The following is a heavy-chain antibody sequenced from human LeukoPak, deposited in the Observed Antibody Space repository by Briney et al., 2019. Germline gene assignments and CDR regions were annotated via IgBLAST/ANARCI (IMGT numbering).Heavy chain of an antibody. CDR3: ARDQAVAGYNWFDP. D-gene: IGHD6-19*01. CDR2: ISAYNGNT. J-gene: IGHJ5*02. V-gene: IGHV1-18*01. Sequence: GASVKDSCKASGYTFTSYRISWVRQAPGQGLEWMGCISAYNGNTNYAQKLQGRVTMNTDTSTSTAYMELRSLRSDDTAVYYCARDQAVAGYNWFDPWGQGTLVTVSS. CDR1: GYTFTSYR.